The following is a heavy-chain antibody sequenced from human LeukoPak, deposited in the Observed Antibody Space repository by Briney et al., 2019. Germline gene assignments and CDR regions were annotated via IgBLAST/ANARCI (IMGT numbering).Heavy chain of an antibody. CDR1: GFTVSSSY. CDR3: AKQLGYCSDGSCYFPY. V-gene: IGHV3-53*01. CDR2: FYRGDST. Sequence: GSLRLSCAASGFTVSSSYMYWVRQAPGKGLEWVSFFYRGDSTYYAESVRGRFTISRDNSKNTLYLLMNSLIPEDTAVYYCAKQLGYCSDGSCYFPYWGRGTLVTVSS. J-gene: IGHJ4*02. D-gene: IGHD2-15*01.